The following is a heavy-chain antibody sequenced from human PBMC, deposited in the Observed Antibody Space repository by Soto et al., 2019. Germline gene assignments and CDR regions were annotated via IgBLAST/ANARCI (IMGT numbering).Heavy chain of an antibody. CDR2: IYHSGST. V-gene: IGHV4-30-2*01. CDR1: GGSISSGGYS. D-gene: IGHD2-21*02. Sequence: KPSETLSLTCAVSGGSISSGGYSWSWIRQPPGKGLEWIGYIYHSGSTYYNPSLKSRVTISVDRSKNQFSLKLSSVTAADTAVYYCAREGGDANFDYWGQGTLVTVSS. J-gene: IGHJ4*02. CDR3: AREGGDANFDY.